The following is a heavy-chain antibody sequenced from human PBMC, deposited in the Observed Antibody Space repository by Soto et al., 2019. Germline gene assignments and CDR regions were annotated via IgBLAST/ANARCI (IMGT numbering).Heavy chain of an antibody. J-gene: IGHJ6*02. CDR1: GGSISSGGDY. CDR3: ARATPYYYYGMDV. D-gene: IGHD2-15*01. V-gene: IGHV4-31*03. Sequence: QVQLQESGPGLVKPSQTLSLTCTVSGGSISSGGDYWCWIRQHPGKGLEWISYTYYSGSTYYNPSPKSRVTSSVDTSKNHFSLKLSSVTAADTAVYYCARATPYYYYGMDVWGQGTTVTVSS. CDR2: TYYSGST.